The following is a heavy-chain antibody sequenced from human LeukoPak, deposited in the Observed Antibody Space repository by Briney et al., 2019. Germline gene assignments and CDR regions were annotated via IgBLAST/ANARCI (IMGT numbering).Heavy chain of an antibody. D-gene: IGHD3-22*01. CDR3: ARDRGDSSGYSFDY. J-gene: IGHJ4*02. V-gene: IGHV4-4*07. CDR1: GDSISSYY. Sequence: SETLSLTCTVSGDSISSYYWSWIRQPAGKGLEWIGRIYTSGSTNYNPSLKSRVTMSVDTSKNQFSLKLSSVTAADTAVYYCARDRGDSSGYSFDYWGQGTLVTVSS. CDR2: IYTSGST.